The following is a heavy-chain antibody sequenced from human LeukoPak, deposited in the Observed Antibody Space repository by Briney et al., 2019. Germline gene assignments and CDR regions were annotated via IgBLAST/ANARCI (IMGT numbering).Heavy chain of an antibody. D-gene: IGHD3-10*01. CDR3: AGGGSESYNLCGY. CDR1: VFTSDDYA. J-gene: IGHJ4*02. CDR2: ISWNSGSI. V-gene: IGHV3-9*02. Sequence: GRSLRLSCAASVFTSDDYAMHWVRHAPGKGRECVSGISWNSGSIGYADSVKGRFTISRDNAKDSLFLQMDSLRAEDRAVYYCAGGGSESYNLCGYWGQGTLVTVSS.